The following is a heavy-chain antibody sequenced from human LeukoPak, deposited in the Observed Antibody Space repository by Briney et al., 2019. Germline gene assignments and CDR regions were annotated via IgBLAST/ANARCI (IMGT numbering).Heavy chain of an antibody. CDR2: IYSGGST. D-gene: IGHD3-10*01. CDR1: GFTVSSNY. V-gene: IGHV3-53*01. Sequence: PGGSLRLSCAASGFTVSSNYMSWVRQAPGKGLEGGSVIYSGGSTGYADSVKGRFTISRDNSKNTLYLQMNSLRADDTAVYFCAKESLLWFGELFSQFDYWGQGALVTVSS. CDR3: AKESLLWFGELFSQFDY. J-gene: IGHJ4*02.